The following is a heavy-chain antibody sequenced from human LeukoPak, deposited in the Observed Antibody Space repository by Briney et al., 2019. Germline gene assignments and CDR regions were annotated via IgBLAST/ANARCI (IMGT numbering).Heavy chain of an antibody. J-gene: IGHJ4*02. CDR2: INPNSGGT. Sequence: ASVKVSCKASGYTFTAYYMNWVRQAPGPGLEWMGWINPNSGGTNYAQNFQGRVTMTRDTSISTVYMELTSLRSDDTAVYYCARRLTGVGYWGQGTQVTVSS. CDR3: ARRLTGVGY. V-gene: IGHV1-2*02. CDR1: GYTFTAYY. D-gene: IGHD7-27*01.